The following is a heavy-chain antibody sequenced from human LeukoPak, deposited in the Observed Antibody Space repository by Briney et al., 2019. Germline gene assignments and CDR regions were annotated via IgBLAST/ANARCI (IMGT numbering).Heavy chain of an antibody. CDR1: GGSINRDNW. Sequence: SETLSLTCAVSGGSINRDNWWTWVRQPPGKGLEWIGEVYYTGNTHYNPSLQSRVTISVDKSKNQFSLDLSSVTAADAAVYYCARDWDGRDSDRSGYYPRWFDPWGQGTLVTVSS. V-gene: IGHV4-4*02. CDR2: VYYTGNT. D-gene: IGHD3-22*01. CDR3: ARDWDGRDSDRSGYYPRWFDP. J-gene: IGHJ5*02.